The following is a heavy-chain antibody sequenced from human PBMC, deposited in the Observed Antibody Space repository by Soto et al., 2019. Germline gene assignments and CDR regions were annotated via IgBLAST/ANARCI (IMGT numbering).Heavy chain of an antibody. CDR2: IYPGDSET. CDR1: GYRFTNYW. J-gene: IGHJ6*02. V-gene: IGHV5-51*01. D-gene: IGHD3-22*01. CDR3: ARHGPRVYYDNSDYYYYGMDV. Sequence: PGESLKISCEGSGYRFTNYWIGWVRQMPGKGLEWMGIIYPGDSETRYSPSFEGRVTISVDTSINTAYVQWSSLQASDTAMYYCARHGPRVYYDNSDYYYYGMDVWGQGTTVTVSS.